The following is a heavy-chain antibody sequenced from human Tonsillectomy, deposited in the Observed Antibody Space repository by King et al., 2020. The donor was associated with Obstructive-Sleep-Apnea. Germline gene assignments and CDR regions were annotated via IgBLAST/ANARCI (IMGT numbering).Heavy chain of an antibody. D-gene: IGHD4-17*01. CDR3: ARRSGDGDYYFDY. Sequence: VQLVESGAEVKKPGESLKISCQGSGYRFSRYWIGWVRQMPGKGLEWVAFIYPGDSATKNSPSFDGQVTISADKSAFTAYLQWDTLKASDTAMYYCARRSGDGDYYFDYWGQGTLVIVSS. J-gene: IGHJ4*02. CDR1: GYRFSRYW. V-gene: IGHV5-51*01. CDR2: IYPGDSAT.